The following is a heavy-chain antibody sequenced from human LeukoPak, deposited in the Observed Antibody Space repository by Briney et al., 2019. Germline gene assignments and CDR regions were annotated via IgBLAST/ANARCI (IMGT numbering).Heavy chain of an antibody. Sequence: PGGSLRLSCAASGFTFSSYSISSVRQAPGNGRDLGSSITRSSSYISYADSVKGRFTISRDNAKNSRYLQLNSLSAEDTAVYSCASLTLVAVAGKVDYWGQGTLVTASS. CDR3: ASLTLVAVAGKVDY. D-gene: IGHD6-19*01. CDR1: GFTFSSYS. V-gene: IGHV3-21*01. CDR2: ITRSSSYI. J-gene: IGHJ4*02.